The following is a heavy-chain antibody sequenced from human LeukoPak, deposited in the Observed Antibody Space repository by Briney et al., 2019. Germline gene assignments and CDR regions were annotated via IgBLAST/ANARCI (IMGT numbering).Heavy chain of an antibody. J-gene: IGHJ5*02. CDR2: ISYDGSNK. Sequence: SGGSLRLSCAASGFTFSSYAMHWVRQAPGKGLEWVAVISYDGSNKYYADSVKGRFTISRDNSKNTLYLQMNSLRAEDTAVYYCARKREGYDFWSAAGGFDPWGQGTLVTVSS. CDR3: ARKREGYDFWSAAGGFDP. D-gene: IGHD3-3*01. CDR1: GFTFSSYA. V-gene: IGHV3-30-3*01.